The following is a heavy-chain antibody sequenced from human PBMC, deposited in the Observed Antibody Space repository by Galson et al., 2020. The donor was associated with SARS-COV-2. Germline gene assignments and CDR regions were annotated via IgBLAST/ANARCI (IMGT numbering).Heavy chain of an antibody. V-gene: IGHV3-48*02. J-gene: IGHJ4*02. CDR1: GFTFSSYS. CDR3: ARDIGRSSSWYNLMTFDY. D-gene: IGHD6-13*01. Sequence: GGSLRLSCAASGFTFSSYSMNWVRQAPGKGLEWVSYISSSSSTIYYADSVKGRFTISRDNAKNSLYLQMNSLRDEDTAGYYCARDIGRSSSWYNLMTFDYWGQGTLVTVSS. CDR2: ISSSSSTI.